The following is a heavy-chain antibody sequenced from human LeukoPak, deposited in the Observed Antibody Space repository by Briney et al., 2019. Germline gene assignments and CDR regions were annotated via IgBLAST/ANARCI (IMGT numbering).Heavy chain of an antibody. CDR3: AREGREGAAFDI. J-gene: IGHJ3*02. CDR2: ISSSSSYI. D-gene: IGHD4/OR15-4a*01. CDR1: GFTFSSYS. Sequence: GGSLRLSRAASGFTFSSYSMNWVRQAPGKGLEWVSSISSSSSYIYYADSVKGRFTISRDNAKNSLYLQMNSLRAEDTAVYYCAREGREGAAFDIWGQGTMVTVSS. V-gene: IGHV3-21*01.